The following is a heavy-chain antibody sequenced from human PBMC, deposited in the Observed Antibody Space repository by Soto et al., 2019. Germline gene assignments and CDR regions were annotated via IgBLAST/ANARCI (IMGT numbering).Heavy chain of an antibody. Sequence: EVQLVESGGGLVQPGRSLRLSCAASGFTFDDYTMHWVRQAPGKGLEWVSGITWDGGSIDYADSVKGRFTISRDNAKNSLQLQMNSLRAEDTAFYYCAKDSCSRTACYVAYWGQGTLVTVSS. V-gene: IGHV3-9*01. CDR3: AKDSCSRTACYVAY. CDR2: ITWDGGSI. D-gene: IGHD2-2*01. J-gene: IGHJ4*02. CDR1: GFTFDDYT.